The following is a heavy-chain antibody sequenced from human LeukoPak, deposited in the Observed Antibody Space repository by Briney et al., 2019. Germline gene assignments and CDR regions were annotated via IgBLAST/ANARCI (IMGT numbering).Heavy chain of an antibody. CDR1: GDSINTGRYF. V-gene: IGHV4-39*01. J-gene: IGHJ4*02. CDR2: IFYTGGT. D-gene: IGHD3-3*01. Sequence: PSETLSLTCTVSGDSINTGRYFWGWIRQPPGKGLEWIGTIFYTGGTYYNPSLQSRVTISIDTSKNPFSLSLTSVSAADTAVYFCARRRSHDVWSAWGQGTLVSVSS. CDR3: ARRRSHDVWSA.